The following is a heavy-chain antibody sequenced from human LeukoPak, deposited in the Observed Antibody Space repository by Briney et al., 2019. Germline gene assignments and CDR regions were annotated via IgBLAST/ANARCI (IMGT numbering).Heavy chain of an antibody. D-gene: IGHD6-19*01. V-gene: IGHV1-2*02. CDR3: ARDPQKVIAVAGYYYYYMDV. CDR2: INPNNGGT. Sequence: GASVKVSCKASGYTFTGYYMHWVRQAPGQGLEWMGWINPNNGGTNYAQKFQGRVTMTRDTSISTAYMELSRLRSDDTAVYYCARDPQKVIAVAGYYYYYMDVWGKGTTVTVSS. J-gene: IGHJ6*03. CDR1: GYTFTGYY.